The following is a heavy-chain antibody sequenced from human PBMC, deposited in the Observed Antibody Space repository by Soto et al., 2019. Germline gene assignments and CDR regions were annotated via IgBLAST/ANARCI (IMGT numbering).Heavy chain of an antibody. J-gene: IGHJ6*02. D-gene: IGHD6-6*01. V-gene: IGHV4-30-4*01. CDR2: IYYSGST. Sequence: SETLSLTCTVSGDSIRSGNHYWSWIRQPPGKGLEWIGYIYYSGSTYYSPSLKSRVTISVDTSKNQFSLKLSSVTAADTAVYYCAASGPYYYYGMDVWGQGTTVTVSS. CDR3: AASGPYYYYGMDV. CDR1: GDSIRSGNHY.